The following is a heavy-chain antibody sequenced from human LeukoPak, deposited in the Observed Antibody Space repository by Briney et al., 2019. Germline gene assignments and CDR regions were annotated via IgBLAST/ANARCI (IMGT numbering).Heavy chain of an antibody. D-gene: IGHD6-19*01. V-gene: IGHV1-24*01. J-gene: IGHJ3*02. CDR2: FYPEDGET. Sequence: GASVSVSCKVSGYTLTELSMHWVRQAPGKGLEWMGGFYPEDGETIYAQKFQGRVTITEDTSTDTAYMELSSLRSEDTAVYYCATTAGYLVAGTFYAFDIWGQGTMVTVSS. CDR1: GYTLTELS. CDR3: ATTAGYLVAGTFYAFDI.